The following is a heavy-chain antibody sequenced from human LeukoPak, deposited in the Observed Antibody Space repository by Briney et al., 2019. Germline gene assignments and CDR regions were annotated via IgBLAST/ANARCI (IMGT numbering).Heavy chain of an antibody. CDR1: GGSISSYY. V-gene: IGHV4-59*08. CDR2: IYYSGST. CDR3: ARQGGYASPATN. Sequence: SETLSLTCTVSGGSISSYYWSWIRQPPGKGLEWIAYIYYSGSTNYNPSLKSRVTISVDTSKNQISLNLSSVTAADTAVYYCARQGGYASPATNWGQGTLVTVSS. J-gene: IGHJ4*02. D-gene: IGHD3-16*01.